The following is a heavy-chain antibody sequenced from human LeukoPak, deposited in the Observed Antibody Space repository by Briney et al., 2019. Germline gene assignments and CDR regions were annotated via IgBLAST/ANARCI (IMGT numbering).Heavy chain of an antibody. CDR3: ARDHQDDWNYWFDP. V-gene: IGHV1-69*01. CDR2: IIPIFGTA. J-gene: IGHJ5*02. D-gene: IGHD1-7*01. Sequence: GASVTVSCTASGGTFSSYAISWVRQAPGQGLEWMGGIIPIFGTANYARKFQGRVAITADESTSTAYMELSSLRSEDTAVYYCARDHQDDWNYWFDPWGQGTLVTVSS. CDR1: GGTFSSYA.